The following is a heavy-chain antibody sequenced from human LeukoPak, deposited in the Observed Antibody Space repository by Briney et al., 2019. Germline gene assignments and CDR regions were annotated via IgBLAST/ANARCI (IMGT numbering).Heavy chain of an antibody. J-gene: IGHJ6*02. CDR1: GGSITSYY. Sequence: SETLSLTCSVSGGSITSYYWFWIRQPPGKGLEWIGYFYYSGSTIYNPSLKSRVTISVDTSKNQCSLKVTSVNASDTAVYYCARYYYDSSGYYFRGYYGVDVWGQGTTVTASS. CDR3: ARYYYDSSGYYFRGYYGVDV. CDR2: FYYSGST. V-gene: IGHV4-59*01. D-gene: IGHD3-22*01.